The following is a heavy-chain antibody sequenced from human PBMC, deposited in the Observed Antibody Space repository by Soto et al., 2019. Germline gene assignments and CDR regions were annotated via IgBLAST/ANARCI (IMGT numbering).Heavy chain of an antibody. CDR1: GFTFSNYG. CDR2: ISYDGSSK. Sequence: VQLVESGGGVVQPGRSLRLSCAASGFTFSNYGIHWVRQAPGKGLEWVAVISYDGSSKDYADSVKGRFTISRDNYKNTLYLQMNSLTIEDTAVYYCAKDDGSTWSMFYSYYGVDVWGQGTTVTVSS. J-gene: IGHJ6*02. CDR3: AKDDGSTWSMFYSYYGVDV. D-gene: IGHD6-13*01. V-gene: IGHV3-30*18.